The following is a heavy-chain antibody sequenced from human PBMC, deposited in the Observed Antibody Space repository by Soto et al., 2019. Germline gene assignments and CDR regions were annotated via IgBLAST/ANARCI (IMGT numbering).Heavy chain of an antibody. CDR2: ISHSGTS. V-gene: IGHV4-4*02. J-gene: IGHJ3*01. CDR1: GGSISSSHW. D-gene: IGHD3-9*01. Sequence: QVQLQESGPGLVKPSGTLSLTCGVSGGSISSSHWWTWVRQSPGKGLEYIGEISHSGTSNSNPSLKSRVTLSVDKSKNHFSLTLSSVPAADTAVYYCARVILTITRGAFDAWGQGTLVIVSS. CDR3: ARVILTITRGAFDA.